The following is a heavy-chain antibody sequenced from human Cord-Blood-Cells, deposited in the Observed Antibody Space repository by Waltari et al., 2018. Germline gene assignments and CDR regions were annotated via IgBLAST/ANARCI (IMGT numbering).Heavy chain of an antibody. CDR2: ISYDGSKK. D-gene: IGHD6-13*01. Sequence: QVQLVESGGGVVQPGRSLRLSCAASGFTFSSYAMHWVRQAPGKGLEWVAVISYDGSKKYYADSVKGGVTISRDNSKNTLYLKMNSLRAEDTAVYYCARCIAAAGTGYFQHWGQGTLVTVSS. J-gene: IGHJ1*01. CDR3: ARCIAAAGTGYFQH. V-gene: IGHV3-30*04. CDR1: GFTFSSYA.